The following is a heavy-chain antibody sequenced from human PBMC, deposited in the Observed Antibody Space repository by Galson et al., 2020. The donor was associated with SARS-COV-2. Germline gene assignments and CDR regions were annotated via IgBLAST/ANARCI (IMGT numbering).Heavy chain of an antibody. D-gene: IGHD6-13*01. CDR3: ARVNSPHYYYYMDV. V-gene: IGHV3-64*01. CDR2: ISSNGGST. Sequence: GGSLRLSCAASGFTFSSYAMHWVRQAPGKGLEYVSAISSNGGSTYYANSVKGRFTISRDNSKNTLYLQMGSLRAEDMAVYYCARVNSPHYYYYMDVWGKGTTVTVSS. CDR1: GFTFSSYA. J-gene: IGHJ6*03.